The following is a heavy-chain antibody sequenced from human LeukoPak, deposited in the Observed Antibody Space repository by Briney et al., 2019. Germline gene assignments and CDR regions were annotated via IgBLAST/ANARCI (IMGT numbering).Heavy chain of an antibody. V-gene: IGHV4-61*01. CDR1: GGSVSSGSYY. CDR2: IYYSGST. CDR3: ARDRGQWLVPFDY. D-gene: IGHD6-19*01. J-gene: IGHJ4*02. Sequence: SETLSLTCTVSGGSVSSGSYYWSWIRQPPGKGLEWIGYIYYSGSTNYNPSLKSRVTISVDTSKNQFSLKLSSVTAADTAVYYCARDRGQWLVPFDYWGQGTLVTVSS.